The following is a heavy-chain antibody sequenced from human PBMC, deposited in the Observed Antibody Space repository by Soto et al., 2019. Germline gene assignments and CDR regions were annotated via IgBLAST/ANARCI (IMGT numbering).Heavy chain of an antibody. CDR2: IIPIFNAA. Sequence: SVKVSCKVSGGTFSTYAISWVRQAPGQGLEWMGGIIPIFNAAKYAQKFQGRVTITADKSTSTAHMELSSLRSEDTAVYYCARQMVSSGWHYGNWFDPWGQGTPVTVSS. CDR3: ARQMVSSGWHYGNWFDP. D-gene: IGHD6-19*01. V-gene: IGHV1-69*06. J-gene: IGHJ5*02. CDR1: GGTFSTYA.